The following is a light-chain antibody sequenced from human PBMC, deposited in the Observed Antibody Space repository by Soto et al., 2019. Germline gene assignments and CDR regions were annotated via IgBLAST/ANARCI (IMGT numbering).Light chain of an antibody. V-gene: IGKV3-20*01. CDR3: QQHGTSPLT. J-gene: IGKJ4*01. Sequence: EIVLTQSPGTLSLSPGERATLSCRASQSVSSSYLAWYQQKPGQAPRLLIYGANYRATGISDRFSGGGSGTDFTLTISRLESDDFAVYHCQQHGTSPLTFGGGTKVEMK. CDR1: QSVSSSY. CDR2: GAN.